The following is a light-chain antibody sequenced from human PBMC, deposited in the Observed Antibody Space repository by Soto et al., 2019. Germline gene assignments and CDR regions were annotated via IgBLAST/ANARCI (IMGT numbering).Light chain of an antibody. CDR3: QQYHISPLT. V-gene: IGKV3-20*01. CDR2: GAS. Sequence: MALTQSPGTLSLSLGERATLSCRASQSIGSSYLAWYQQKPGQAPRLLIYGASTRATGIPDRFSGGGSGTDFTLTINRVEPEDFAVYYFQQYHISPLTFGGGTKVEI. CDR1: QSIGSSY. J-gene: IGKJ4*01.